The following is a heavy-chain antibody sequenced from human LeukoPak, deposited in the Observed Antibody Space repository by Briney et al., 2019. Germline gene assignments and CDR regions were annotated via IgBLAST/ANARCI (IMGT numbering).Heavy chain of an antibody. D-gene: IGHD3-10*01. V-gene: IGHV3-66*01. CDR1: GFTVSSNY. Sequence: PGGSLRLSCAASGFTVSSNYMSWVRQAPGKGLEWVSVIYSGGSTYYADSVKDRFTISRDNSKNTVYLQMNSLRAEDTAVYYCSYSGSPSNDAFDVWGQGTMVTVSS. J-gene: IGHJ3*01. CDR2: IYSGGST. CDR3: SYSGSPSNDAFDV.